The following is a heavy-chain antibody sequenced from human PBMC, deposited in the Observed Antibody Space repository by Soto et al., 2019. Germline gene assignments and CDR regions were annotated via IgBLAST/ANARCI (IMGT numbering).Heavy chain of an antibody. CDR3: ADGQQWLAQGFDY. D-gene: IGHD6-19*01. Sequence: GGSLRLSCAASEFTFNTYAMHWVRQAPGKGLEWVAVISGSGGSTYYADSVKGRFTISRDNSKNTLYLQMNSLRAEDTAVYYCADGQQWLAQGFDYWGQGTLVTVSS. J-gene: IGHJ4*02. CDR1: EFTFNTYA. CDR2: ISGSGGST. V-gene: IGHV3-23*01.